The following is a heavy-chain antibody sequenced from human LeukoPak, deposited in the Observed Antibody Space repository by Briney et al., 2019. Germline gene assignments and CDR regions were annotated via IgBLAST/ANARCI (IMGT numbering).Heavy chain of an antibody. J-gene: IGHJ3*02. Sequence: GGSLRLSCAASGFTVSGTYMSWVRQAPGKGLEWVSVIYSAGDTFSADSVKGRFTISRDNSKNTVYLQMNSLRAEDTAVYYCAIGYGGYLSQSAFDIWGQGTLLTVSS. CDR2: IYSAGDT. CDR3: AIGYGGYLSQSAFDI. D-gene: IGHD5-12*01. CDR1: GFTVSGTY. V-gene: IGHV3-53*01.